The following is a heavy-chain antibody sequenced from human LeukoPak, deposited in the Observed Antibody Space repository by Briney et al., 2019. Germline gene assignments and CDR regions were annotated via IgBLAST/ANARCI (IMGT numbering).Heavy chain of an antibody. CDR2: IYPGDSHT. V-gene: IGHV5-51*01. J-gene: IGHJ4*02. Sequence: GESLKISCKGSGYSFTNYWVGWVRQMPGKGLEWMGIIYPGDSHTRYSPSFQGQVTISADKSISTAYLQWSSLKASDTAMYCCARGIIVERQLAYFDYWGQGTLVTVSS. D-gene: IGHD2-2*01. CDR1: GYSFTNYW. CDR3: ARGIIVERQLAYFDY.